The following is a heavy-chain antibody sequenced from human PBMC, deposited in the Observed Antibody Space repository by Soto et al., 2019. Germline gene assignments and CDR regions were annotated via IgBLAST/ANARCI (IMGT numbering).Heavy chain of an antibody. CDR2: ISGTGRVT. CDR3: AKDVHYDIVTGIEYVHH. CDR1: EFTFSSYA. Sequence: EVQLLESGGGLVQPGGSLKLSCAASEFTFSSYAMSWVRQAPGKGLEWVSGISGTGRVTNYAESVKGRFTISRDNPKKTPYLQMNSLRAEDTAVDYCAKDVHYDIVTGIEYVHHWGQGTLVTVSS. V-gene: IGHV3-23*01. D-gene: IGHD3-9*01. J-gene: IGHJ1*01.